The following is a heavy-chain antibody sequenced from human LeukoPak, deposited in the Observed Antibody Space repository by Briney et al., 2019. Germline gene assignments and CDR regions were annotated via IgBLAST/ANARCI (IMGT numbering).Heavy chain of an antibody. CDR1: GGSFSGYY. J-gene: IGHJ4*02. V-gene: IGHV4-34*01. Sequence: SETLSLPCAVYGGSFSGYYWSWIRQPPGKGLEWIGEINHSGSTNYNPSLKSRVTISVDTSKNQFSLKLSSVTAADTAVYYCARGSRYHDFWSGYSNFDYWGQGTLVTVSS. CDR3: ARGSRYHDFWSGYSNFDY. D-gene: IGHD3-3*01. CDR2: INHSGST.